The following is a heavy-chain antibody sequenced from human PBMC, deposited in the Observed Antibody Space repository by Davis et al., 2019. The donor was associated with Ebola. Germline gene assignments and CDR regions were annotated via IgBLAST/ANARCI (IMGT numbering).Heavy chain of an antibody. V-gene: IGHV3-30*04. Sequence: PGGSLRLSCVASGFTFSNHAMHWVRQAPGKGLEWVAVTSHNERERFHGESVQGRFTISRDNSENVLYLQMDSLRPDDTAIYFCARALHDEVLDYWGQGTPVTVSS. CDR2: TSHNERER. D-gene: IGHD1-1*01. CDR1: GFTFSNHA. J-gene: IGHJ4*02. CDR3: ARALHDEVLDY.